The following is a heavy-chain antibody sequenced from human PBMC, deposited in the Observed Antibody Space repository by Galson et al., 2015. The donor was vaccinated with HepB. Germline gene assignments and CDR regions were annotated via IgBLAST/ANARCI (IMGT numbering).Heavy chain of an antibody. CDR1: GYTFTSYY. J-gene: IGHJ4*02. Sequence: SVKVSCKASGYTFTSYYMHWVRQAPGQGLEWMGIITVSGGSASYAEKFQGRVTMTRDMSTSTVYMELSSLRSEDTAVYYCAYGSGRVFDYWGQGTLVTVSS. CDR3: AYGSGRVFDY. D-gene: IGHD6-19*01. CDR2: ITVSGGSA. V-gene: IGHV1-46*01.